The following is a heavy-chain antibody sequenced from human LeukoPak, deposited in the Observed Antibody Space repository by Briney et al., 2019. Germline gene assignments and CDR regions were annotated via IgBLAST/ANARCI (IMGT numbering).Heavy chain of an antibody. CDR2: IKQDGSEK. Sequence: GGSLRLSCAASGFTLSYYWMSWVRQAPGQGLEWVANIKQDGSEKYCVDSVKGRFTISRDNAKNSLYLQMNSLRAEDTAVYYCARTIGYGSGNDQAGGWGPGTLVSVSS. V-gene: IGHV3-7*01. D-gene: IGHD3-10*01. J-gene: IGHJ4*02. CDR3: ARTIGYGSGNDQAGG. CDR1: GFTLSYYW.